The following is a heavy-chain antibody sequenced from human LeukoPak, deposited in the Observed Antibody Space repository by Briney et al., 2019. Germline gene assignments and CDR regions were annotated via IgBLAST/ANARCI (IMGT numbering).Heavy chain of an antibody. CDR3: ARRVPDGNVDFDF. Sequence: PSETLSLTCTVSGGSISSGGYYWSWIRQHPGKGLEWIGYISYRGSTYYNPSLKSRVTISLDTSKNQFSLRLSSVTAADTAVYYCARRVPDGNVDFDFWGQGTLVTVSS. J-gene: IGHJ4*02. D-gene: IGHD1-14*01. CDR1: GGSISSGGYY. CDR2: ISYRGST. V-gene: IGHV4-31*03.